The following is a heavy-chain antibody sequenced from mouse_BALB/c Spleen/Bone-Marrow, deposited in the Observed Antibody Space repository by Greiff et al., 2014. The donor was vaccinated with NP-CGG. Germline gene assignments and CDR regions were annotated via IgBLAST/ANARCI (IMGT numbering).Heavy chain of an antibody. Sequence: VQLKESGGGLVQPGGSRKLSCAASGFTFSSFGIHWVRQAPEKGLEWVAYISSDSSTIYYADTVKGRFPISRDNPKNTLFLQMTSLRSEDTAMYYCARSNYVGYYAMDYWGQGTSVTVSS. J-gene: IGHJ4*01. D-gene: IGHD1-1*01. CDR1: GFTFSSFG. CDR2: ISSDSSTI. V-gene: IGHV5-17*02. CDR3: ARSNYVGYYAMDY.